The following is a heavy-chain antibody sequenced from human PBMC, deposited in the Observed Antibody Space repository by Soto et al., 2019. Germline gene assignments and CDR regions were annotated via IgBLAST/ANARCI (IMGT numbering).Heavy chain of an antibody. Sequence: VQLVESGGGVVQPGRSLRLSCAASGFTFSSYGMHWVRQAPGKGLEWVAVISYDGSNKYYADSVKGRFTISRDNSKNTLYLQMNSLRAEDTAVYYCAKDGGGRQLVQVYWGQGTLVTVSS. V-gene: IGHV3-30*18. CDR2: ISYDGSNK. CDR1: GFTFSSYG. CDR3: AKDGGGRQLVQVY. D-gene: IGHD6-6*01. J-gene: IGHJ4*02.